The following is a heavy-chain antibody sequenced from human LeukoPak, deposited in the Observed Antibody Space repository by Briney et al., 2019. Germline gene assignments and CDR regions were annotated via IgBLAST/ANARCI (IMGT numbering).Heavy chain of an antibody. CDR1: GFTFSGSA. CDR3: TRRGPYCSSTSCYSYYYYMDV. D-gene: IGHD2-2*01. J-gene: IGHJ6*03. V-gene: IGHV3-73*01. Sequence: PGGSLRLSCAASGFTFSGSAMHWVRQASGKGLEWVGRIRSKANSYATAYAAPVKGRFTISRDDSKNTAYLQMNSLKTEDTAVYYCTRRGPYCSSTSCYSYYYYMDVWGKGTTVTVSS. CDR2: IRSKANSYAT.